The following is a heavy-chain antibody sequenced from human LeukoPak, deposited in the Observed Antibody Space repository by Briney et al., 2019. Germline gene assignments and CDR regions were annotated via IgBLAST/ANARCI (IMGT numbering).Heavy chain of an antibody. V-gene: IGHV3-30*02. CDR1: GFTFSTYG. J-gene: IGHJ4*02. CDR2: IRYDGSNK. CDR3: AKAPSYYYDSSPGGY. D-gene: IGHD3-22*01. Sequence: GGSLRLSCAASGFTFSTYGMHWVRQAPGKGLEWVTFIRYDGSNKYYADSVKGRFTISRDNSKNTLYLQMNSLRAEDTAVYYCAKAPSYYYDSSPGGYWGQGTLVTVSS.